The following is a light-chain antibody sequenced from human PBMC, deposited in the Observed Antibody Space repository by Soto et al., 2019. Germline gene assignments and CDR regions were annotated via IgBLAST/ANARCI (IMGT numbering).Light chain of an antibody. CDR3: SSYTSSSTFYV. V-gene: IGLV2-14*01. Sequence: QSALTQPASVSGSPGQSITISCTGTSSDVGGYNYVSWYQQHPGKAPKLMIYDVSNRPSGVSNRFSGSKSGTTASLTISGLRAEDEVDYYCSSYTSSSTFYVFGTGSKLTVL. J-gene: IGLJ1*01. CDR1: SSDVGGYNY. CDR2: DVS.